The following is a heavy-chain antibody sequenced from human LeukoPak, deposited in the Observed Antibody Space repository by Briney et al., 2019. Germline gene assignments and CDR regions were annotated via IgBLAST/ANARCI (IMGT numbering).Heavy chain of an antibody. J-gene: IGHJ3*02. CDR2: ISYDGSNK. CDR1: GFTFSSYA. CDR3: ARDIRQLDSGPYFDI. D-gene: IGHD6-6*01. V-gene: IGHV3-30-3*01. Sequence: AGGSLRLSCAASGFTFSSYAMHWVRQAPGKGLEWVAVISYDGSNKYYADSVKGRFTISRDNSKNTLYLQMNSLRAEDTAVYYCARDIRQLDSGPYFDIWGQGTMVTVSS.